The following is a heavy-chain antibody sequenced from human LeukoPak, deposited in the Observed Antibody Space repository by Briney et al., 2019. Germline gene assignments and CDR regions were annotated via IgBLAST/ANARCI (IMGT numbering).Heavy chain of an antibody. CDR1: GFTFSSDW. V-gene: IGHV3-74*01. J-gene: IGHJ4*02. CDR3: ATATQS. CDR2: ITSDGAAT. Sequence: GRSLRLSCAASGFTFSSDWIHWVRQAPGRGLMWVSHITSDGAATAYADSVKGRFTISRDNAKSTVYLEMNSLRVEDTAVYYCATATQSWGQGTLVTVSS. D-gene: IGHD2-15*01.